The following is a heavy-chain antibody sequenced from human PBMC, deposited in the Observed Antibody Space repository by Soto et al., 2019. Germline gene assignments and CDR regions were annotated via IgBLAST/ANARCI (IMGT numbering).Heavy chain of an antibody. D-gene: IGHD3-16*01. V-gene: IGHV5-10-1*01. CDR3: ARLITHDAFDI. CDR2: IDPSDSYT. Sequence: GKSLKISCEGSGYSYTSYWISWVRQMPGKGLEWMGRIDPSDSYTNYSPSFQGHVTISTDKSISTAYLQWSSLKASDTAMYYCARLITHDAFDIWGQGTMVTVSS. CDR1: GYSYTSYW. J-gene: IGHJ3*02.